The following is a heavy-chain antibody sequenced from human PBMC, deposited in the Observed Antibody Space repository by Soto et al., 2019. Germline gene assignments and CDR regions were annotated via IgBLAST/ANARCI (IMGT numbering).Heavy chain of an antibody. V-gene: IGHV3-48*02. CDR3: VRDVNWGFDS. Sequence: EVQLVESGGGLVHPGGSLKLSCAASGFNFDTEPMNWVRQAPGKGLEWVSNIRSGGGATSYADSVKGRFTISRDNGKNSLYLQMNSLRDEDTAVYFCVRDVNWGFDSWGQGTLVTVSS. CDR2: IRSGGGAT. D-gene: IGHD7-27*01. J-gene: IGHJ5*01. CDR1: GFNFDTEP.